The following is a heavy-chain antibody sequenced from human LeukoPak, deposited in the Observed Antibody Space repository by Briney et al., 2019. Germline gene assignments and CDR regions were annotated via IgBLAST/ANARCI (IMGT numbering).Heavy chain of an antibody. CDR3: ARTHYDSSGYPTYYFDY. V-gene: IGHV1-18*01. J-gene: IGHJ4*02. D-gene: IGHD3-22*01. CDR2: ISAYNGNT. CDR1: GYTFTSYG. Sequence: ASVKLSCKASGYTFTSYGISWVRQAPGQGLEWMGWISAYNGNTNYAQKLQGRVTMTTDTSTSTAYMELRSLRSDDTAVYYCARTHYDSSGYPTYYFDYWGQGTLVTVSS.